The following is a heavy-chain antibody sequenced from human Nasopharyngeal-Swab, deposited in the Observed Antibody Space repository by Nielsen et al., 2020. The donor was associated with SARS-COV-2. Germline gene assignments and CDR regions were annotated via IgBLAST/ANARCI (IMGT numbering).Heavy chain of an antibody. D-gene: IGHD2-8*02. J-gene: IGHJ4*02. CDR2: VNHSGIT. V-gene: IGHV4-34*01. CDR3: VSDRVVYGGYDPRTPRHYLNY. CDR1: GGSFSDYS. Sequence: SETLSLTCAVSGGSFSDYSWSWIRQSPGKGLECIGEVNHSGITNYNPSLKSRVTISVDTAKNHLSLKLTSVTAADTAVYFCVSDRVVYGGYDPRTPRHYLNYWGQGTQVTVSS.